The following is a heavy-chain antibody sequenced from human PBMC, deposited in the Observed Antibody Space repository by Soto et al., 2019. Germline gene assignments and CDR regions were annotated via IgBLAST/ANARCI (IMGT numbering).Heavy chain of an antibody. D-gene: IGHD3-16*02. CDR3: ARSITFGGVIVRVNAFDI. V-gene: IGHV5-51*01. Sequence: GESLKISCKGSGYSFTSYWIGWVRQMPGKGLEWMGIIYPGDSDTRYSPSFQGQVTISADKSISTAYLQWSSLKASDTAMYYCARSITFGGVIVRVNAFDIWGQGTMVTVSS. CDR1: GYSFTSYW. CDR2: IYPGDSDT. J-gene: IGHJ3*02.